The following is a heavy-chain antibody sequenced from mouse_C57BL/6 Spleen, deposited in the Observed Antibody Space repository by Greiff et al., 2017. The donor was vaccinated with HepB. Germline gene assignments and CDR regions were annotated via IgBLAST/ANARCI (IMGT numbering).Heavy chain of an antibody. CDR3: AKTPYYYVSSYGYFDV. J-gene: IGHJ1*03. CDR1: GYTFTSYW. D-gene: IGHD1-1*01. Sequence: VQLQQSGAELVRPGSSVKLSCKASGYTFTSYWMHWVKQRPIQGLEWIGNIDPSDSETHYNQKFKDKATLTVDTSSSTAYMQLSSLTSEDSAFYYCAKTPYYYVSSYGYFDVWGTGTTVTVSS. V-gene: IGHV1-52*01. CDR2: IDPSDSET.